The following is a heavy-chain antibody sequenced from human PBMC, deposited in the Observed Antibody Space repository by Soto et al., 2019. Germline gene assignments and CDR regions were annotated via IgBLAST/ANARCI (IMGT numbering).Heavy chain of an antibody. Sequence: GGSLRLSCAASGFTFSNYAMGWVRQAPGKGLEWVSAISGSGGSTYYADSVKGRFTISRDNSKNTLYLQMNSLRAEDTAVYYCAKDVTMVRGVMIDYWGQGTLVTVSS. CDR1: GFTFSNYA. CDR3: AKDVTMVRGVMIDY. CDR2: ISGSGGST. V-gene: IGHV3-23*01. J-gene: IGHJ4*02. D-gene: IGHD3-10*01.